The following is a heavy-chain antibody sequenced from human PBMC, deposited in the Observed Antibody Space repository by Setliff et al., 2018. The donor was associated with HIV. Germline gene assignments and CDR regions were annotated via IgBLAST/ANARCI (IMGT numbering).Heavy chain of an antibody. Sequence: NPSETLSLTCTVSGDSISSSSYYWGWIRQPPGRGLEWIGSMYYSGSTYSNPSLKSRVTISVDTSKNQFSLKLSSVTAADTAVYYCARRGTGYYYGMDVWGQGTTVTVSS. CDR2: MYYSGST. CDR3: ARRGTGYYYGMDV. D-gene: IGHD2-8*02. J-gene: IGHJ6*02. CDR1: GDSISSSSYY. V-gene: IGHV4-39*07.